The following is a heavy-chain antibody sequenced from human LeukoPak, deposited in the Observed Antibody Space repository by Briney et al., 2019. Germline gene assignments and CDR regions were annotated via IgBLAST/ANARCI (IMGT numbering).Heavy chain of an antibody. V-gene: IGHV4-59*08. D-gene: IGHD6-13*01. CDR2: IYYSGST. J-gene: IGHJ4*02. CDR3: ARRHSSRWYYFDY. Sequence: NPSQTLSLTCTVSGASISSYYWSWVRQPPGKGLEWIGYIYYSGSTNYNPSLKSRVTISVDTSKNQFSLRLSSVTAADTAVYYCARRHSSRWYYFDYWGQGTLVTVSS. CDR1: GASISSYY.